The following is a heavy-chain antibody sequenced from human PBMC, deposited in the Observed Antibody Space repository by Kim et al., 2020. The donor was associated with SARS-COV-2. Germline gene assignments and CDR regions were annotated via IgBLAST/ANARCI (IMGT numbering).Heavy chain of an antibody. D-gene: IGHD5-12*01. V-gene: IGHV1-69*04. J-gene: IGHJ6*01. Sequence: SVNVSCKASGYTFISYDISWVRQAPGQGLEWMGRIIPIRGIADYAQKFQGRVTITANKSTSTAYMELSSLRSEDTAVYYCARERFGIGSSLATVCYYGM. CDR1: GYTFISYD. CDR2: IIPIRGIA. CDR3: ARERFGIGSSLATVCYYGM.